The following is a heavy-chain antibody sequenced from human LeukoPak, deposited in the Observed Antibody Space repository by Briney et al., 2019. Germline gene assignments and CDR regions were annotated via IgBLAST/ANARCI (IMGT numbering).Heavy chain of an antibody. CDR3: AKVTYYYGSGSYYTRPFDY. V-gene: IGHV3-23*01. J-gene: IGHJ4*02. D-gene: IGHD3-10*01. Sequence: GGSLRLSCAASGFTFSSYAMSWVRKAPAKGLEWVSAINGSGGSRYYADSVKSRFTISRDNSKNTLYLQMNSLRAEATAVYYCAKVTYYYGSGSYYTRPFDYWGQGTLVTVSS. CDR2: INGSGGSR. CDR1: GFTFSSYA.